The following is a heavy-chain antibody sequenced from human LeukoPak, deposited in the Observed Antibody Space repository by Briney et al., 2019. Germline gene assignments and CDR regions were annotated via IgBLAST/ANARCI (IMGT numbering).Heavy chain of an antibody. CDR2: ISSSSSYI. J-gene: IGHJ3*02. CDR3: ARDLRFLEWLPLDAFDI. D-gene: IGHD3-3*01. CDR1: GFTFSSNS. Sequence: GGSLRFSCAASGFTFSSNSMNWVRQAPGKGLDWASSISSSSSYIYYADSVKGRFTISRDNAKNSLYLQMNSLRAEDTAVYYCARDLRFLEWLPLDAFDIWGQGTMVTVSS. V-gene: IGHV3-21*01.